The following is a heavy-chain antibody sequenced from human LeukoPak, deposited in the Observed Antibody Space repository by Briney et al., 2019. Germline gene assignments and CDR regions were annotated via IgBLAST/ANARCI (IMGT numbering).Heavy chain of an antibody. D-gene: IGHD2/OR15-2a*01. J-gene: IGHJ5*02. CDR1: GGSFSGYY. Sequence: SETLSLTCAVYGGSFSGYYWSWIRQPPGKGLEWIGEINHSGSTNYNPSLKSRVTISVDTSKNQFPLKLSSVTAADTAVYYCARGKIVRGGWFDPWGQGTLVTVSS. CDR2: INHSGST. CDR3: ARGKIVRGGWFDP. V-gene: IGHV4-34*01.